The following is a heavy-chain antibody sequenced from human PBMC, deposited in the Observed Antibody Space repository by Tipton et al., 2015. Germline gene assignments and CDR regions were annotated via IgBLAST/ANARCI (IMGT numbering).Heavy chain of an antibody. D-gene: IGHD4-23*01. CDR2: INHSGST. J-gene: IGHJ4*02. CDR3: ARARGRHGGLFDS. CDR1: GFTFSDAW. Sequence: LRLSCAASGFTFSDAWMIWIRQPPGKGLEWIGEINHSGSTNYNPSLKSRVTISVDTSKNQFSLEMRSVTATDTAVYYCARARGRHGGLFDSWGQGTLVTVSS. V-gene: IGHV4-34*01.